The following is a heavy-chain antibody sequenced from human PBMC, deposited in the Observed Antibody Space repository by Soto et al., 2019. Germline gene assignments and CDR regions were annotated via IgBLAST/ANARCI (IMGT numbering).Heavy chain of an antibody. CDR3: ARDLAYYDILTGYYTKSGPPDV. V-gene: IGHV1-69*13. CDR2: IIPIFGTA. J-gene: IGHJ6*02. D-gene: IGHD3-9*01. Sequence: SLNLYCKASGGTISSYASSWVRQTPGQGLEWMGGIIPIFGTANYAQKFQGRVTITADESTSTAYMELSSLRSEDTAVYYCARDLAYYDILTGYYTKSGPPDVWGQGTTVTVSS. CDR1: GGTISSYA.